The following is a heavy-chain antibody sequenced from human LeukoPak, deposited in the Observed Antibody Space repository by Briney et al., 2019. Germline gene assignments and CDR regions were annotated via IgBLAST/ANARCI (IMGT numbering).Heavy chain of an antibody. D-gene: IGHD3-22*01. J-gene: IGHJ4*02. Sequence: SETLSLTCAVYGGSFSGYYWSWIRQPPGKGLEWIGEINHSGSTNYNPSLKSRVTISVDTSKNQFSLKLSSVTAADTAVYYCARDSITVIDYWGQGTLVTVSS. V-gene: IGHV4-34*01. CDR3: ARDSITVIDY. CDR1: GGSFSGYY. CDR2: INHSGST.